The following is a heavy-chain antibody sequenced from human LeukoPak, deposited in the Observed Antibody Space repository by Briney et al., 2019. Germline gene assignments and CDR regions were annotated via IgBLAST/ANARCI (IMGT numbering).Heavy chain of an antibody. CDR2: IYGGGGT. V-gene: IGHV3-53*01. J-gene: IGHJ3*02. CDR1: GVTVSSNY. CDR3: ARGKSSSSFAFDI. D-gene: IGHD6-6*01. Sequence: GGSLRLSCAASGVTVSSNYTNWVRQAPGKGLEWVSVIYGGGGTFYADSVKDRFSISRDNSKNTLFLHMNSLRADDTAVYYCARGKSSSSFAFDIWGQGTMVTVSS.